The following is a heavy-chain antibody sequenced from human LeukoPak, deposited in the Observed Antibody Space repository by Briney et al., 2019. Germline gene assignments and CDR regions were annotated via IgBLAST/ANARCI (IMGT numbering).Heavy chain of an antibody. J-gene: IGHJ4*02. CDR1: GYIFTGYY. V-gene: IGHV1-2*02. CDR2: INPNSGGT. D-gene: IGHD1-26*01. CDR3: ARGTSGSYYCLDY. Sequence: KVSXKAAGYIFTGYYIYWVRQAPGQGVEYMGWINPNSGGTNYAQKFQPRVTMTRDTSISTAYMDLTRLTSDDTAVYYCARGTSGSYYCLDYWGQGTLVTVSS.